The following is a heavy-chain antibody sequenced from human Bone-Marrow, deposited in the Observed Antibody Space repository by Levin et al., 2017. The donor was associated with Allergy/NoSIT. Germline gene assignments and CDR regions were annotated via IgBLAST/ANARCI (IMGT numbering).Heavy chain of an antibody. CDR3: ARGKLLLWFGDQTLPRYNWFDP. Sequence: SQTLSLTCAVYGGSFSGYYWSWIRQPPGKGLEWIGEINHSGSTNYNPSLKSRVTISVDTSKNQFSLKLSSVTAADTAVYYCARGKLLLWFGDQTLPRYNWFDPWGQGTLVTVSS. D-gene: IGHD3-10*01. CDR1: GGSFSGYY. J-gene: IGHJ5*02. CDR2: INHSGST. V-gene: IGHV4-34*01.